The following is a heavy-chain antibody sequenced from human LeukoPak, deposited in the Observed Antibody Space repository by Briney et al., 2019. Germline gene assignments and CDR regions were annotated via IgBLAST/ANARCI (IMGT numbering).Heavy chain of an antibody. CDR2: IYYSGST. CDR1: GGSFSGYY. V-gene: IGHV4-59*01. CDR3: ARGGPDWFDP. J-gene: IGHJ5*02. Sequence: PSETLSLTCAVYGGSFSGYYWSWIRQPPGKGLEWIGYIYYSGSTNYNPSLKSRVTISVDTSKNQFSLKLSSVTAADTAVYYCARGGPDWFDPWGQGTLVTVSS.